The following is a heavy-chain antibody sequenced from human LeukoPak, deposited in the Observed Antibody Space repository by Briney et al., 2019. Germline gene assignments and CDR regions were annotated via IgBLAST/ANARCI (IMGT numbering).Heavy chain of an antibody. CDR1: GFTFSSYA. Sequence: PGGSLRLSCAASGFTFSSYAMHWVRQALGKGLEWVAVISYDGSNKYYADSVKGRFTISRDNSKNTLYLQMNSLRAEDTAVYYCAKSIAARPPFDYWGQGTLVTVSS. V-gene: IGHV3-30-3*01. CDR2: ISYDGSNK. D-gene: IGHD6-6*01. CDR3: AKSIAARPPFDY. J-gene: IGHJ4*02.